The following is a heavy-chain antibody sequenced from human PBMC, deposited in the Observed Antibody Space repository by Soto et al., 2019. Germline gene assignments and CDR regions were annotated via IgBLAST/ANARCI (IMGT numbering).Heavy chain of an antibody. V-gene: IGHV3-21*03. J-gene: IGHJ6*01. CDR1: GFTFSGDA. CDR2: ISTTSTYI. CDR3: AIVYVMVV. Sequence: EVQLVESGGGLVKPGGSLRLSCAASGFTFSGDAMNWVRQAPGKGLEWVSSISTTSTYIYYADSVKGRFTISRDYANNSLQLQMNSLWADYTSVYHSAIVYVMVVRWQWSTVSVSS. D-gene: IGHD3-10*02.